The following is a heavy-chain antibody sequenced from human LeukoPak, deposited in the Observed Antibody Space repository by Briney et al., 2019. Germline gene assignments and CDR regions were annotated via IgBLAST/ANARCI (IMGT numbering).Heavy chain of an antibody. Sequence: PGGSLRLSCAASGFTSSDYYMTWIRQAPRQGPEWISYISSSGGTIFYADSVKGRFTISRDNAKNSLYLQMNSLRAEDTAVYFCASGPPGYYFNYWGQGTLVTVSS. CDR3: ASGPPGYYFNY. J-gene: IGHJ4*02. CDR1: GFTSSDYY. V-gene: IGHV3-11*04. CDR2: ISSSGGTI.